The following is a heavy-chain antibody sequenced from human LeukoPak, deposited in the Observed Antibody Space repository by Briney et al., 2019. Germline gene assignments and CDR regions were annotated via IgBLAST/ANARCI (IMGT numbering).Heavy chain of an antibody. CDR1: GYTFTSYD. V-gene: IGHV1-8*01. J-gene: IGHJ6*03. CDR2: MNPNSGNT. D-gene: IGHD3-3*01. Sequence: GASVKVSCKASGYTFTSYDINWVRQATGQGLEWMGWMNPNSGNTGYAQKFQGRVTMTRNTSISTAYMELSSLRSEDTAVYYCARVSEADYDFWSGYPESHYMDVWGKGTTVTVSS. CDR3: ARVSEADYDFWSGYPESHYMDV.